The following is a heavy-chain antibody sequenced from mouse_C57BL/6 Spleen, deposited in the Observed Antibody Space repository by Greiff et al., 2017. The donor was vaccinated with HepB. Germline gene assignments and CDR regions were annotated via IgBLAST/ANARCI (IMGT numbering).Heavy chain of an antibody. CDR2: TNPTNGRT. CDR1: GYTFTSYW. V-gene: IGHV1S81*02. Sequence: VQLQQSGAELVKAGASVKMSCKASGYTFTSYWMHWVKQRLGQGLEWFAETNPTNGRTYYNEKFKSKATLTVDKSSSTAYMLLSGPTFEDSAVYYCARIKKIVVPYFDYRGQVTTLTVSS. D-gene: IGHD1-1*01. CDR3: ARIKKIVVPYFDY. J-gene: IGHJ2*01.